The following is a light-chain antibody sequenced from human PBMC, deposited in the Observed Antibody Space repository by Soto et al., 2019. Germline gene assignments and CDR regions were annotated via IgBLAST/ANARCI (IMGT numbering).Light chain of an antibody. CDR3: SSYKTSGPPV. CDR1: SSDVGGYNY. CDR2: EVS. J-gene: IGLJ3*02. Sequence: QSVLTQPASVSGSPGQTITISCTGTSSDVGGYNYLSWYQQHPGKAPKVMIYEVSNRPSGVSNRFSGSKSGNTASLTISGLQAEDEADYFCSSYKTSGPPVFGGGTKRTVL. V-gene: IGLV2-14*01.